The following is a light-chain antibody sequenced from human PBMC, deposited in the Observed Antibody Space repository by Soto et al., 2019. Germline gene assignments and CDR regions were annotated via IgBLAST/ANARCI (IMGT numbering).Light chain of an antibody. J-gene: IGKJ1*01. CDR3: QQYNSYSQGT. V-gene: IGKV1-5*01. CDR1: QSISSW. Sequence: RMTQSPSTLSASVGDRVTITCRASQSISSWLAWYQQKPGKAPKLLIYDASSLESGVPSRFSGSGSGTEFTLTISSLQPDDFATYYCQQYNSYSQGTFGQGTKVDI. CDR2: DAS.